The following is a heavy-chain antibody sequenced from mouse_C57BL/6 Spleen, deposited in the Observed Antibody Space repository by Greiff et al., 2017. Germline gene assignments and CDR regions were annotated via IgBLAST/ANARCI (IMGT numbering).Heavy chain of an antibody. Sequence: VQLKESGAELVRPGASVKLSCTASGFNIKDDYMHWVKQRPEQGLEWIGWIDPENGDTEYASKFQGKATITADTSSNTAYLQLSSLTSEDTAVYYCTRSSLFDYWGQGTTLTVSS. V-gene: IGHV14-4*01. CDR2: IDPENGDT. CDR3: TRSSLFDY. D-gene: IGHD1-1*01. CDR1: GFNIKDDY. J-gene: IGHJ2*01.